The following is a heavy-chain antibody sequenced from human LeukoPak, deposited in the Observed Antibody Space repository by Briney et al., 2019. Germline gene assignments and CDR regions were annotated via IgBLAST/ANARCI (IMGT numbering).Heavy chain of an antibody. CDR2: ISAYNGNT. V-gene: IGHV1-18*01. J-gene: IGHJ6*02. Sequence: ASVKVSCKASGYTFTSYGISWVRQAPGQGLEWMGWISAYNGNTNYAQKLQGRVTMTTDTSTSTAYMELRSLRSDDTAVYYCARDWIQLWPSSYYYYGMDVWGQGTTVTVSS. D-gene: IGHD5-18*01. CDR3: ARDWIQLWPSSYYYYGMDV. CDR1: GYTFTSYG.